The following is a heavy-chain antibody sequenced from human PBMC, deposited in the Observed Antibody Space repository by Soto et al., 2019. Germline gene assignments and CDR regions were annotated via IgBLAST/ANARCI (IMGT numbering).Heavy chain of an antibody. CDR2: ISAYNGNT. J-gene: IGHJ4*02. D-gene: IGHD5-18*01. Sequence: ASVKVSCKASGYTFTSYGISWVRQAPGQGLEWMGWISAYNGNTNYAQKLQGRVTMTTDTSTSTAYMKLRSLRSDDTAVYYCARVENSYGPENFDYWGQGTLVTVSS. CDR3: ARVENSYGPENFDY. CDR1: GYTFTSYG. V-gene: IGHV1-18*01.